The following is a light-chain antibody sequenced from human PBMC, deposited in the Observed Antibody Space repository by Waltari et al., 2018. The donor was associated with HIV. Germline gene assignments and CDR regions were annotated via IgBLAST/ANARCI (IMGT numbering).Light chain of an antibody. CDR3: SSYAGSNNWV. Sequence: QSALTQPPSASGSPGQSVTISCTGTSSDVGGYNYVSWYQQHPGKAPQLMIYEVSQRPSGVPKRFSGSKSGNTASLTVSGLQTEDEAKYYCSSYAGSNNWVFGGGTNLTVL. CDR2: EVS. CDR1: SSDVGGYNY. V-gene: IGLV2-8*01. J-gene: IGLJ3*02.